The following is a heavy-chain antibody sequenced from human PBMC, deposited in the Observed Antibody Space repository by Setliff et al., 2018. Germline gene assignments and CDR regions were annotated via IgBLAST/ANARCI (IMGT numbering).Heavy chain of an antibody. D-gene: IGHD3-3*01. Sequence: ASVKVSCKASAYTFTSYAMNWVRQAPGQGLEWMGWINTNTGNPTYAQGFTGRFVFSLDTSVSAAYLQISSLKAEGTAVYYCASARPHFGVVIRSPPDYWGQGTLVTVSS. V-gene: IGHV7-4-1*02. CDR3: ASARPHFGVVIRSPPDY. CDR2: INTNTGNP. J-gene: IGHJ4*02. CDR1: AYTFTSYA.